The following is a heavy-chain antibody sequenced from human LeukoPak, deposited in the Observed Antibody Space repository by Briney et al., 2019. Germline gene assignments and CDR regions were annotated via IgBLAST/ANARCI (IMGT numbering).Heavy chain of an antibody. CDR1: GFTFSSYW. Sequence: GGSLRLSCAASGFTFSSYWMHWVRQGPGKGLVWVSRINSDGSSTSYADSVKGRFTISRDNAKNTLYLQMNSLRAEDTAVYYCARGAWLGNFNAYYFDYWGQGTLVTVSS. V-gene: IGHV3-74*01. J-gene: IGHJ4*02. CDR2: INSDGSST. CDR3: ARGAWLGNFNAYYFDY. D-gene: IGHD5-12*01.